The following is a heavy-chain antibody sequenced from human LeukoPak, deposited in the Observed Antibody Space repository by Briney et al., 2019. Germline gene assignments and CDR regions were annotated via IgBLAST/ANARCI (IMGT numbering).Heavy chain of an antibody. D-gene: IGHD3-10*02. J-gene: IGHJ4*02. Sequence: ASVKVSCKASGYTFTGYDMHWVRQAPGQGLEWMGWINPNSGGTNYAQKFQGRVTMTKDTSTSTTYMELSRLSSDDTAVYYCARSRMFGLFDYWRQGTMVTVSS. CDR1: GYTFTGYD. CDR2: INPNSGGT. V-gene: IGHV1-2*02. CDR3: ARSRMFGLFDY.